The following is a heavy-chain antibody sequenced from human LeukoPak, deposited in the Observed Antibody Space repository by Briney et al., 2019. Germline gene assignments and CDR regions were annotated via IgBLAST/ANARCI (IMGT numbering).Heavy chain of an antibody. J-gene: IGHJ5*02. CDR2: ISAYNGNT. CDR3: ARGYYYDSSGYSS. D-gene: IGHD3-22*01. V-gene: IGHV1-18*01. Sequence: ASVKVSCKASGYTFTSYGIGWVRQAPGQGLEWMGWISAYNGNTNYAQKLQGRVTMTTDTSTSTAYMELRSLRSEDTAVYYRARGYYYDSSGYSSWGQGTLVTVSS. CDR1: GYTFTSYG.